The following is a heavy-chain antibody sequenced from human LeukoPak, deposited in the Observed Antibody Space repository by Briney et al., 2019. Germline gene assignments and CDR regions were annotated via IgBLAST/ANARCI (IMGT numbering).Heavy chain of an antibody. V-gene: IGHV4-34*01. CDR1: GGSFSGYY. D-gene: IGHD1-26*01. Sequence: SETLSLTCAVYGGSFSGYYWSWIRQHPGKGLEWIGEINHSGSTNYNPSLKSRVTISVDTSKNQFSLKLSSVTAADTAVYYCATELGATTGYWGQGTLVNVSS. CDR2: INHSGST. J-gene: IGHJ4*02. CDR3: ATELGATTGY.